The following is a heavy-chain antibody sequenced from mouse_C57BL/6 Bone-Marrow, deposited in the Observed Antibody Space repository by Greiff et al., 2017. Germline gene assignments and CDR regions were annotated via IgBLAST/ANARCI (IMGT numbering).Heavy chain of an antibody. CDR3: ARASVNCYARDY. CDR2: ISSGSSTI. Sequence: EVMLVESGGGLVKPGGSLKLSCAASGFTFSDYGMHWVRQAPEKGLEWVAYISSGSSTIYYADTVKGRFTISRDNAKNTLFLQMTSLRSEDTAMDYCARASVNCYARDYWGQGTSVTVSS. CDR1: GFTFSDYG. V-gene: IGHV5-17*01. D-gene: IGHD4-1*01. J-gene: IGHJ4*01.